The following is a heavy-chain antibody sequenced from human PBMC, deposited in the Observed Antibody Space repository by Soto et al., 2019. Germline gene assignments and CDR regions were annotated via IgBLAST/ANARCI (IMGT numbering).Heavy chain of an antibody. V-gene: IGHV3-23*01. CDR2: ISGSGGST. J-gene: IGHJ5*02. Sequence: GSLRLSCAASGFTFSSYAMSWVRQAPGKGLEWVSGISGSGGSTYYADSVKGRFTISRDNSKNTLYVQMNSLRAEDTAVYFCAKALLGYYAAWGQGTLVTVSS. CDR3: AKALLGYYAA. D-gene: IGHD3-3*01. CDR1: GFTFSSYA.